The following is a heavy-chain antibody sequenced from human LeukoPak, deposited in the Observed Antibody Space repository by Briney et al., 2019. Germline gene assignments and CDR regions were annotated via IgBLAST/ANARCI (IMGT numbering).Heavy chain of an antibody. J-gene: IGHJ4*02. Sequence: ASVKVSCKASGYTFTNYYMHWVRQAPGQGLEWMGIINPSGGSASYAQKFQGRVTMASDTSTSTVYIKLSSLRSEDTAVYYCARVTSSSWYNCFDYWGQGTLVTVSS. CDR3: ARVTSSSWYNCFDY. CDR2: INPSGGSA. D-gene: IGHD6-13*01. V-gene: IGHV1-46*01. CDR1: GYTFTNYY.